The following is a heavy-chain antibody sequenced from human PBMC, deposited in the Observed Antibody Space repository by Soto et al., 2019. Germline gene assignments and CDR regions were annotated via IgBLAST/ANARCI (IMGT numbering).Heavy chain of an antibody. CDR3: ARDPGRHSYRYSEDY. Sequence: EVQLVESGGGLVQPGGSLRLSCAASGFTFSSYSMNWVRQAPGKGLEWVSYISRSSSTIYYADSVKGRFTISRDNAKNSLYLQMNSLRDEDTAVYYCARDPGRHSYRYSEDYWGQGTLVTVSS. D-gene: IGHD5-18*01. CDR2: ISRSSSTI. J-gene: IGHJ4*02. V-gene: IGHV3-48*02. CDR1: GFTFSSYS.